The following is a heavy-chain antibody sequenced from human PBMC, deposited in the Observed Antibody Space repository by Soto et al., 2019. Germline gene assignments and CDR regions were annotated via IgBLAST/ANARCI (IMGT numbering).Heavy chain of an antibody. Sequence: SETLSLTCAVSGGSISSSNWWSWVRQPPGKGLEWIGEIYHSGSTNYNPSLKSRVTISVDKSKNQFSLKLSSVTAADTAVYYCARARYSSSSKLDYWGQGTLVTAPQ. CDR3: ARARYSSSSKLDY. CDR2: IYHSGST. J-gene: IGHJ4*02. CDR1: GGSISSSNW. D-gene: IGHD6-6*01. V-gene: IGHV4-4*02.